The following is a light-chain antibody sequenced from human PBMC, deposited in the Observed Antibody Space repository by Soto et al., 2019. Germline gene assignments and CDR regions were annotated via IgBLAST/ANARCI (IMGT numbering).Light chain of an antibody. CDR1: QSVRSNY. J-gene: IGKJ2*01. V-gene: IGKV3-20*01. CDR3: EQYGGSPYT. CDR2: GAS. Sequence: EIVLTQSPGTLSLSPGERATLSCRASQSVRSNYLAWYQQKPGQAPRLLIYGASSSATGIPDRVSGTGSGTDFTLTISRREPEDFAVYYCEQYGGSPYTLGQGTKLESK.